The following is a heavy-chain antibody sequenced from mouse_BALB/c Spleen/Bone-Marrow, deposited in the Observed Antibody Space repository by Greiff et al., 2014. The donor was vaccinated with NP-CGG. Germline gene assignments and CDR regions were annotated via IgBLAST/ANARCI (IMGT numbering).Heavy chain of an antibody. J-gene: IGHJ1*01. CDR2: IWRGGST. CDR3: AKGGITTVWYFDV. CDR1: GFPLTGNG. V-gene: IGHV2-5*01. D-gene: IGHD1-1*01. Sequence: VMLVESGPGLVQPSQSLSITCTVSGFPLTGNGVHWVRQSPGKGLEWLGVIWRGGSTDYNAAFMSRLTIAKDNSKNQVFFKMNSLQGDDTAMYYCAKGGITTVWYFDVWGAGTTVTVSS.